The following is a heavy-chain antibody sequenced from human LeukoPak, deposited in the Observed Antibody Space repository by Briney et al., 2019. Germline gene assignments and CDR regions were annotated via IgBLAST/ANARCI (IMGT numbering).Heavy chain of an antibody. Sequence: SETLSLTCAVYGGSFSGYYWSWIRQPPGKGLEWIGEINHSGSTNYNPSLKSRVTISVDTSKNQFSLKLSSVTAADTAVYYCARGQKNSYGHIDCWGQGTLVTVS. D-gene: IGHD5-18*01. CDR1: GGSFSGYY. CDR3: ARGQKNSYGHIDC. CDR2: INHSGST. V-gene: IGHV4-34*01. J-gene: IGHJ4*02.